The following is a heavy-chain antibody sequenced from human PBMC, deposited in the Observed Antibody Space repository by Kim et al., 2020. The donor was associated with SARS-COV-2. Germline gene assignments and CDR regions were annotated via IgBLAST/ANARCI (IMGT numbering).Heavy chain of an antibody. J-gene: IGHJ4*02. D-gene: IGHD3-16*01. V-gene: IGHV1-18*01. Sequence: GNTKHAQKLQGRVTMTPDTSTSTAYMELRSLRSDDTAVYYCARDGGNFDYWGQGTLVTVSS. CDR2: GNT. CDR3: ARDGGNFDY.